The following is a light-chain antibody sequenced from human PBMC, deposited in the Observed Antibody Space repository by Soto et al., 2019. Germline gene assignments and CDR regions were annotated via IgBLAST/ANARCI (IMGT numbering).Light chain of an antibody. J-gene: IGKJ2*01. V-gene: IGKV3-20*01. Sequence: EIVLTQSPGTLSLSPGERATLSCRASQSVPANFLAWYQRKPGQAPRLLIYGASNRAADIPDRFNGSGSGTDFTLSINRLEPEDFGMYFCQQYGRSQFTFGQGTKLDLK. CDR2: GAS. CDR1: QSVPANF. CDR3: QQYGRSQFT.